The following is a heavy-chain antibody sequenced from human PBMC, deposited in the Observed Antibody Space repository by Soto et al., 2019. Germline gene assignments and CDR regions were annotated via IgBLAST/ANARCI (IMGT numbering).Heavy chain of an antibody. D-gene: IGHD3-10*01. J-gene: IGHJ4*02. V-gene: IGHV1-69*13. CDR2: IIPIFGTA. Sequence: SVKVSCKASGGTFSSYAISWVRQAPGQGLEWMGGIIPIFGTANYAQKFQGRVTITADESTSTAYMELSSLRSEDTAVYYCAREPIVDYGSGSYSDYWGQGTLVTVYS. CDR3: AREPIVDYGSGSYSDY. CDR1: GGTFSSYA.